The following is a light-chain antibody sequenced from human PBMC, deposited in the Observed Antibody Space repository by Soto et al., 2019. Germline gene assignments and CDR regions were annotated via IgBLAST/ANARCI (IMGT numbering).Light chain of an antibody. V-gene: IGKV2-28*01. CDR2: LAS. CDR3: MQAVQGLT. CDR1: QSLLYTNGNTY. Sequence: DIVMTQSPLSLPVTPGEPASISCRSSQSLLYTNGNTYLEWFLQKPGQSPQLLIYLASNRASGVPDRFSGSGSGTDFTLKISRVEAEDVGVYYCMQAVQGLTFGGGTKEEIK. J-gene: IGKJ4*01.